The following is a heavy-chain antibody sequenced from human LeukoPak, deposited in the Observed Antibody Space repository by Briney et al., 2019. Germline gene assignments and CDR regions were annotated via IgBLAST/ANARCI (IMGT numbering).Heavy chain of an antibody. V-gene: IGHV1-69*04. D-gene: IGHD3-22*01. CDR2: IIPILGIA. J-gene: IGHJ1*01. CDR1: GYTFTSYG. CDR3: ARANYYDSSGYLN. Sequence: SVKVSCKASGYTFTSYGISWVRQAPGQGRDWRGRIIPILGIANYAQKFQGRVTITADKSTSTAYMELSSLRSEDTAVYYCARANYYDSSGYLNWGQGTLVTVSS.